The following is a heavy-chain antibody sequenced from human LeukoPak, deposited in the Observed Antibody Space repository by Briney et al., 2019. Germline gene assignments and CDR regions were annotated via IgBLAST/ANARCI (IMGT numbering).Heavy chain of an antibody. Sequence: RPGGSLRLSCAASGFTFDDYGMGWVRQAPGKGLEWVSGINWNGGSTVYADSVKGRFTISRDNAKNSLYLQMNSLRAEDTALYHCARASSSSWYEGYYFDYWGQGTLVTVSS. V-gene: IGHV3-20*01. J-gene: IGHJ4*02. CDR2: INWNGGST. CDR1: GFTFDDYG. CDR3: ARASSSSWYEGYYFDY. D-gene: IGHD6-13*01.